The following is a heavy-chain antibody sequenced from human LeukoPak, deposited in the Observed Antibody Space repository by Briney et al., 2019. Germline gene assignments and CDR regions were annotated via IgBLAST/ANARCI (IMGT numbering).Heavy chain of an antibody. Sequence: SETLSLTCTVSGGSISSSSYYWGWIRQPPGKGLEWIGSIYYSGSTYYNPSLKSRVTISVDTSKNQFSLKLSSVTAADTAVYYCTRYRGDQWLVDGVDVDYWGQGTLVTVSS. D-gene: IGHD6-19*01. CDR1: GGSISSSSYY. J-gene: IGHJ4*02. V-gene: IGHV4-39*07. CDR3: TRYRGDQWLVDGVDVDY. CDR2: IYYSGST.